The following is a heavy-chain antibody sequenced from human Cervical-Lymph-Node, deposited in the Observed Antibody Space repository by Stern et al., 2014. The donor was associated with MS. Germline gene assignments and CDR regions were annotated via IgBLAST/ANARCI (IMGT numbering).Heavy chain of an antibody. CDR3: ARKLNRGSYYDVFDI. CDR1: GGSIRDYY. Sequence: QVQLQESGPGLVKPSETLSLTCIVSGGSIRDYYWSWIRQPPGKGLEWIGYVSYSGSTNYNPSLMSRATISLDTSQNQFSLRLISVTAADTAVYYCARKLNRGSYYDVFDIWGQGTMVTVSS. D-gene: IGHD1-26*01. J-gene: IGHJ3*02. V-gene: IGHV4-59*12. CDR2: VSYSGST.